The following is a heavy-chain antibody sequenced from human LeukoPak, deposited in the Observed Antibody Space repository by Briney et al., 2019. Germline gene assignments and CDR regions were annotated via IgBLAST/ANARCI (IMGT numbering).Heavy chain of an antibody. CDR2: ISSSSSYI. CDR3: ARDLVGVAFDY. CDR1: GFTFSSYS. D-gene: IGHD1-26*01. J-gene: IGHJ4*02. V-gene: IGHV3-21*01. Sequence: GGSLRLSGAASGFTFSSYSMNWVRQAPGKGLEWVSSISSSSSYIYYADSVKGRFTISRDNAKNSLYLQMNSLRAEDTAVYYCARDLVGVAFDYWGQGTLVTVSS.